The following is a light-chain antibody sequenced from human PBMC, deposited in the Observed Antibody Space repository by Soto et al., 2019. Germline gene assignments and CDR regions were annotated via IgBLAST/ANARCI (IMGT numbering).Light chain of an antibody. CDR3: QQANSFPIT. V-gene: IGKV1-12*01. CDR2: KAS. Sequence: GDRVTITCQASQDISNYLNWYQQKPGKAPKLLIYKASSLQSGVPSRFSGSGSGTDFTLTISSLQPEDFATYYCQQANSFPITFGQGTRLEIK. J-gene: IGKJ5*01. CDR1: QDISNY.